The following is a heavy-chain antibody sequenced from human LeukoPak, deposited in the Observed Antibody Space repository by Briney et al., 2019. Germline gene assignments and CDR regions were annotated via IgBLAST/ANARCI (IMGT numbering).Heavy chain of an antibody. V-gene: IGHV1-8*01. CDR2: MNPDSGDT. D-gene: IGHD5-18*01. Sequence: ASVKVSCKASGYTFTSYEINWVRQATGHGLEWMGWMNPDSGDTAYAQKFQGRITMTRSTSITTAYMELSSLRSEDTAVYYCARVSGYISGLYFDYWGQGTLVTVSS. CDR3: ARVSGYISGLYFDY. J-gene: IGHJ4*02. CDR1: GYTFTSYE.